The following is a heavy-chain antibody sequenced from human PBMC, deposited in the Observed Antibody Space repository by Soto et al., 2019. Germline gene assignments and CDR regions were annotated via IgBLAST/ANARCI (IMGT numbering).Heavy chain of an antibody. CDR3: ARAIVVVVAAKRINWFDP. D-gene: IGHD2-15*01. Sequence: QVQLVQSGAEVKKPGASVKVSCKASGYTFTSYGISWVRQAPGQGLEWMGWISAYNGNTNYAQKLQGRVTMTTDTSMSTAYMELRSLRSDDTAVYDCARAIVVVVAAKRINWFDPWGQGTLVTVSS. J-gene: IGHJ5*02. CDR1: GYTFTSYG. CDR2: ISAYNGNT. V-gene: IGHV1-18*01.